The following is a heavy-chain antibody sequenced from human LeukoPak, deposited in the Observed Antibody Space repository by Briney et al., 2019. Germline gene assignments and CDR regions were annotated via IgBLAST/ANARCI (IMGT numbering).Heavy chain of an antibody. CDR3: AKSRDSGYVHSAGFDY. D-gene: IGHD5-12*01. Sequence: GGSLRLSCAASGFAFSSYEMIWVRQAPGKGLEWASYIRSSGSTIYYADSVKGRFIISRDNAKNSLYLQMNSLRAEDTAVYYCAKSRDSGYVHSAGFDYWGQGTLVTVSS. CDR2: IRSSGSTI. V-gene: IGHV3-48*03. J-gene: IGHJ4*02. CDR1: GFAFSSYE.